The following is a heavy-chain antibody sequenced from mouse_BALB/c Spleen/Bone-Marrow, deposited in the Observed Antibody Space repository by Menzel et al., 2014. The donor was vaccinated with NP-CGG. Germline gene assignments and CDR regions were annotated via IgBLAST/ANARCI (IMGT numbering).Heavy chain of an antibody. CDR1: GFSLTGYG. CDR3: ARDSFLITRALDY. Sequence: QVHVKQSGPGLVAPSQSLSITCTVSGFSLTGYGVSWVRQPPGKGLEWLGMIWGDGSTDYNSAPKSGLSISKDNSKSQVFLKMNSLQTDDTARYYCARDSFLITRALDYWGQGTSVTVSS. D-gene: IGHD2-4*01. V-gene: IGHV2-6-7*01. J-gene: IGHJ4*01. CDR2: IWGDGST.